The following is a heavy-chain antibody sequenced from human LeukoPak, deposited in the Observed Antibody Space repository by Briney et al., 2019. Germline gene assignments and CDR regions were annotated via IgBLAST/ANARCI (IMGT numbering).Heavy chain of an antibody. J-gene: IGHJ4*02. Sequence: GGSLRLSCAASGFTFSSYEMNWVRQAPGKGLEWISYITLSRTTIYYADSVKGRFTISRDNAKNSLYLQMNSLRAEDTALYYCAKDIEGGWLQGTFDYWGQGTLVTVSS. CDR2: ITLSRTTI. D-gene: IGHD5-24*01. CDR3: AKDIEGGWLQGTFDY. CDR1: GFTFSSYE. V-gene: IGHV3-48*03.